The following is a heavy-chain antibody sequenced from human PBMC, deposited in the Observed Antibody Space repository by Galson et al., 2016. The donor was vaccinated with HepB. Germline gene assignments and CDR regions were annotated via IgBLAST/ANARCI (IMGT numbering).Heavy chain of an antibody. CDR1: GGSISSSTYY. V-gene: IGHV4-39*01. CDR3: ARPRITGSHFDY. J-gene: IGHJ4*02. CDR2: IYYGGNT. D-gene: IGHD1-20*01. Sequence: SETLSLTCTVSGGSISSSTYYWGWIRQPPGKGLEWIGSIYYGGNTYYNPSLKSRVTISVDTSKNQFPLKLSSVTATDTAVYYCARPRITGSHFDYWGQGTLVTVST.